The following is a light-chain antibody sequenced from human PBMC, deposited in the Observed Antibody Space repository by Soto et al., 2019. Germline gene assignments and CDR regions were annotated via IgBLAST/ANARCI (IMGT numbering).Light chain of an antibody. Sequence: DIQMTQSPSSLSASVGDRVTVTCRASQSISTYLNWYQQKPGKAPKLLIYAASSLQSGVPSTFSGRGSGTDFTLTINSLQPDDFATYYCQHYNSYSEAFGRGTKVDIK. CDR2: AAS. CDR1: QSISTY. CDR3: QHYNSYSEA. V-gene: IGKV1-39*01. J-gene: IGKJ1*01.